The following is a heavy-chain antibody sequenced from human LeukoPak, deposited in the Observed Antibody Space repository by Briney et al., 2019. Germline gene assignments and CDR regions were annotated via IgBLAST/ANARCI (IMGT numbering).Heavy chain of an antibody. J-gene: IGHJ2*01. V-gene: IGHV1-2*02. CDR1: GYTFTGYW. CDR2: VSPKSGDT. D-gene: IGHD6-19*01. Sequence: ASVKVSCKASGYTFTGYWLHWVRQAPGQGLEWMGWVSPKSGDTNYAQKFQGRVTMTRDTSISTVYMEVSRLRSDDTAVYYCARDQGVPGATNWFFDIWGRGTLVTVSS. CDR3: ARDQGVPGATNWFFDI.